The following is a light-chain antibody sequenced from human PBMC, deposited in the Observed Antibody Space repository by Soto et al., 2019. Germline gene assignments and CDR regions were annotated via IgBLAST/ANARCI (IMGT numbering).Light chain of an antibody. J-gene: IGKJ1*01. Sequence: DIQMTQSPSSLSASVGDRVTITCQASQDISNYLNWYQQKPGKAPKLLIYDASNLETGVPSRFTGSGSGTDFTFTISSLQPEDIATYYCQQYGNLPRTFGQGTKVGIK. CDR2: DAS. CDR1: QDISNY. CDR3: QQYGNLPRT. V-gene: IGKV1-33*01.